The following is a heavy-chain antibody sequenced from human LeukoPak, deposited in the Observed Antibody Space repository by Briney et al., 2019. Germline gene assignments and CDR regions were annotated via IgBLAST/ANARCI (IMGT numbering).Heavy chain of an antibody. CDR1: GGTFSSYA. D-gene: IGHD1-26*01. CDR3: ARDGAEEPWFDP. V-gene: IGHV1-69*04. Sequence: GASVKVSCEASGGTFSSYAISWVRQAPGQGLEWMGRIIPILGIANYAQKFQGRVTITADKSTSTAYMELSSLRSEDTAVYYCARDGAEEPWFDPWGQGTLVTVSS. J-gene: IGHJ5*02. CDR2: IIPILGIA.